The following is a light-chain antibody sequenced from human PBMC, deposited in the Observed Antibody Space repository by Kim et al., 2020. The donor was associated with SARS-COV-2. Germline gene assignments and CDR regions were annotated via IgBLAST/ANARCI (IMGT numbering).Light chain of an antibody. CDR3: QTWVTGAWV. CDR2: LKSDGSH. CDR1: SGYSSYT. J-gene: IGLJ3*02. Sequence: SVKLTCTLSSGYSSYTIAWHQQQPEKGPRYLMQLKSDGSHSKGVGIPDRFSGSSSGAERYLTISSLRSEDEADYYCQTWVTGAWVFGGGTQLTVL. V-gene: IGLV4-69*02.